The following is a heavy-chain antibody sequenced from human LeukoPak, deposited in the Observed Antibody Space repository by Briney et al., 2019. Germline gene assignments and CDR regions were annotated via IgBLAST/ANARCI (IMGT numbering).Heavy chain of an antibody. V-gene: IGHV3-21*01. J-gene: IGHJ6*02. Sequence: PGGSLRLSCAASGFTFSSYSMNWVRQAPGKGLEWVSSISSSSSYIYYADSVKGRFTISRDNTKNSLYLQMNSLRAEDTAVYYCARVPGYYDSSGYPLTYYYYGMDVWGQGTTVTVSS. D-gene: IGHD3-22*01. CDR1: GFTFSSYS. CDR3: ARVPGYYDSSGYPLTYYYYGMDV. CDR2: ISSSSSYI.